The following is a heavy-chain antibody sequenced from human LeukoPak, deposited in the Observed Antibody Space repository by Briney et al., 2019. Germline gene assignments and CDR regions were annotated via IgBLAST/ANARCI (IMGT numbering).Heavy chain of an antibody. CDR1: GGSFSGYY. CDR2: INHSGST. CDR3: ASSSRGTVIRLTHRVPFDI. D-gene: IGHD4-17*01. V-gene: IGHV4-34*01. Sequence: SETLSLTCAVYGGSFSGYYWSWIRQPPGKGLEWIGEINHSGSTNYNPSLKSRVTISVDTSKNQFSLKLSTVTAADTAVYYCASSSRGTVIRLTHRVPFDIWGQGTMVTVSS. J-gene: IGHJ3*02.